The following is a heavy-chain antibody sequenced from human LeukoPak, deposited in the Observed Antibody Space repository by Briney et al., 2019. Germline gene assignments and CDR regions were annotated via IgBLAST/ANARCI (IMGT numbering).Heavy chain of an antibody. CDR3: AREPSAFDI. D-gene: IGHD6-6*01. CDR1: GGSISSSNW. J-gene: IGHJ3*02. CDR2: IYYSGST. Sequence: SETLSLTCAVSGGSISSSNWWSWVRQPPGKGLEWIGEIYYSGSTNYNPSLKSRVTLSIDNSKNQFSLKLSSVTAADTAVYYCAREPSAFDIWGQGTMVTVSS. V-gene: IGHV4-4*02.